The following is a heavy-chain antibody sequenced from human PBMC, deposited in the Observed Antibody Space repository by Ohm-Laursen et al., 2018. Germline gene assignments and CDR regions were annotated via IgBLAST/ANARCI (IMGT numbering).Heavy chain of an antibody. V-gene: IGHV4-4*07. CDR3: ARDARVAGTSDAFEY. CDR2: IHASGST. Sequence: TLSLTCSVSGGSISPYYWSWFRLPPGKGLEWIGRIHASGSTNYNPSLKSRVSLSHDTSKNQFSLKMTSVTAADTAVYYCARDARVAGTSDAFEYWGQGTLVTVTS. D-gene: IGHD1-7*01. J-gene: IGHJ4*02. CDR1: GGSISPYY.